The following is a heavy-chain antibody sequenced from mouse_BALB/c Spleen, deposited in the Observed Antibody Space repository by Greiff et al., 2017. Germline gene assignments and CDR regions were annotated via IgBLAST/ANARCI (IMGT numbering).Heavy chain of an antibody. J-gene: IGHJ2*01. D-gene: IGHD1-2*01. CDR1: GFTFSSFG. V-gene: IGHV5-17*02. CDR2: ISSGSSTI. CDR3: ARDTTAKDFDY. Sequence: EVKVEESGGGLVQPGGSRKLSCAASGFTFSSFGMHWVRQAPEKGLEWVAYISSGSSTIYYADTVKGRFTISRDNPKNTLFLQMTSLRSEDTAMYYCARDTTAKDFDYWGQGTTLTVSS.